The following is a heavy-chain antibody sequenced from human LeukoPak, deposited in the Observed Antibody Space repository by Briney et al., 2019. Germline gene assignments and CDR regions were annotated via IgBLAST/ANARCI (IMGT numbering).Heavy chain of an antibody. D-gene: IGHD3-10*01. CDR1: GFTFSSYA. CDR3: ARGGPIIDDAFDI. J-gene: IGHJ3*02. Sequence: PGRSLRLSCAASGFTFSSYAMHWVRQAPGKELEWVAVISSDGTIKYYADSVKGRFTISRDNSKNTLYLQMNSLRAEDTAVYYCARGGPIIDDAFDIWGQGTMVTVSS. CDR2: ISSDGTIK. V-gene: IGHV3-30-3*01.